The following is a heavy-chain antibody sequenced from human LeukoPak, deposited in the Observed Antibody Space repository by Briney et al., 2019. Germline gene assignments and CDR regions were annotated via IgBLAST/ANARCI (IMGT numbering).Heavy chain of an antibody. CDR1: GGSISSSSYY. CDR2: IYYSGST. Sequence: SETLSLTCTVSGGSISSSSYYWGWIRQPPGKGLEWIGSIYYSGSTYYNPSLKSRVTISVDTSKNQFSLKLSSVTAADTAVYYCARDKGTYYYGSGNWFDPWGQGTLVTVSS. CDR3: ARDKGTYYYGSGNWFDP. J-gene: IGHJ5*02. V-gene: IGHV4-39*07. D-gene: IGHD3-10*01.